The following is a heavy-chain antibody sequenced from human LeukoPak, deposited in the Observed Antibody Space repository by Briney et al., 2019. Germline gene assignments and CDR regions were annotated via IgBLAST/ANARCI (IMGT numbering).Heavy chain of an antibody. CDR1: AYTFTSYG. J-gene: IGHJ6*03. D-gene: IGHD3-3*01. Sequence: ASVKVSCKASAYTFTSYGISWVRQAPGQGLEWMGWISVYNGHTNYAQNLQGRVTMTTDTSTSTVYMELRSLRSDDTAVYYCARVVDYDFWSGTSYYYYYMDVWGKGTTVTVSS. V-gene: IGHV1-18*01. CDR3: ARVVDYDFWSGTSYYYYYMDV. CDR2: ISVYNGHT.